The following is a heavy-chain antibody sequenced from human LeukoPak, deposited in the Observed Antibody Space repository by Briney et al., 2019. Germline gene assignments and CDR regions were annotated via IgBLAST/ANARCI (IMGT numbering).Heavy chain of an antibody. J-gene: IGHJ4*02. CDR1: GFTFSSYA. V-gene: IGHV3-30-3*01. Sequence: PGGSLRLSCAASGFTFSSYAMHWVRQAPGKGLEWVAVISYDGSNKYYADSVEGRFTISRDNSKNTLYLQMNSLRAEDTAVYYCARDLGTAMVLASFDYWGQGTLVTVSS. D-gene: IGHD5-18*01. CDR2: ISYDGSNK. CDR3: ARDLGTAMVLASFDY.